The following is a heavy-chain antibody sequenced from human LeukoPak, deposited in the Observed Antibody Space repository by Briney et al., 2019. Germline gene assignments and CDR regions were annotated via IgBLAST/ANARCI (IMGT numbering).Heavy chain of an antibody. V-gene: IGHV1-46*01. D-gene: IGHD2-15*01. Sequence: ASVKVSCKASGYTFTSYYMHWVRQAPGQGLEWMGIINPSGGSTSYAQKFQGRVTMTRDTSISTAYMELSRLRSDDTAVYYCARVKVRCSGGSCYRAPPAYFDYWGQGTLVTVSS. CDR3: ARVKVRCSGGSCYRAPPAYFDY. CDR2: INPSGGST. J-gene: IGHJ4*02. CDR1: GYTFTSYY.